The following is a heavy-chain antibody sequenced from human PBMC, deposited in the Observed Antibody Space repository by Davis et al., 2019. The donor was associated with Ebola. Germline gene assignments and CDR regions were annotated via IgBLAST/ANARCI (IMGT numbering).Heavy chain of an antibody. CDR2: ISSTGKT. J-gene: IGHJ3*02. Sequence: MPSETLSLTCTVSSGSVSPFYWSWIRQSPGKGLEWIGYISSTGKTAYHPSLKSRVSMFVDTSHNQFSLSLQSVTADDTSVYYCARDGVSLDIWGQGTVVTVSS. CDR3: ARDGVSLDI. V-gene: IGHV4-59*02. CDR1: SGSVSPFY.